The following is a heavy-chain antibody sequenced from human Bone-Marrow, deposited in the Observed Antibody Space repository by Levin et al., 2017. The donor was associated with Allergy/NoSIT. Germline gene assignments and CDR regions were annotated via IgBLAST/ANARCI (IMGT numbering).Heavy chain of an antibody. V-gene: IGHV1-46*01. Sequence: GESLKISCKASGYILTDYYIHWVRQAPGQGLEWMEIINPSGLGITYTQKFQGRVTMTMDTSTSTFYMELSSLRSEDTAVYYCARIRNVRWSDHFDYWGQGTPVTVSS. CDR2: INPSGLGI. CDR3: ARIRNVRWSDHFDY. D-gene: IGHD4-23*01. CDR1: GYILTDYY. J-gene: IGHJ4*02.